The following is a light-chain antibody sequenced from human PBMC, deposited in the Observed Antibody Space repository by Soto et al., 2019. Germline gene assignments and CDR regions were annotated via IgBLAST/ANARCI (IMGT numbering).Light chain of an antibody. V-gene: IGKV3D-15*01. CDR2: DAS. Sequence: ETVMTQSPVALSVSPGERSTLSCRSRQNVRKNLAWYQQKPGQAPRLLIYDASNRATGIPARFSGSGSGTDFTLTISSLEPEDFAVYYCQQYNNWPPITFGQGTRLEI. J-gene: IGKJ5*01. CDR3: QQYNNWPPIT. CDR1: QNVRKN.